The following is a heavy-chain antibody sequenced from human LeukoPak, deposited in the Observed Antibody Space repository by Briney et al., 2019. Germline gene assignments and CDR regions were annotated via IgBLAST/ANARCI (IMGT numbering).Heavy chain of an antibody. CDR3: AREELVGATLADY. V-gene: IGHV1-69*04. CDR2: IIPILGIA. CDR1: GGTFSSYA. J-gene: IGHJ4*02. D-gene: IGHD1-26*01. Sequence: LWASVKVSCKASGGTFSSYAISWVRQAPGQGLEWMGRIIPILGIANYAQKFQGRVTITADKSTSTAYMELSSLRSEDTAVYYCAREELVGATLADYWGQGTLVTVSS.